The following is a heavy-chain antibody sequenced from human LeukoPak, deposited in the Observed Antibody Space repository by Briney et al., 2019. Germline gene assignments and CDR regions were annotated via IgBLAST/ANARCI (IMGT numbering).Heavy chain of an antibody. V-gene: IGHV3-7*03. CDR3: ARDGFGTGSN. CDR1: GFTFSSYG. Sequence: GGSLRLSRAASGFTFSSYGMHWVRQAPGKGLEWVANIKQDGSEKNYVDSVKGRFIISRDNAKNSLYLQMNTLRADDTAVYYCARDGFGTGSNWGQGTLVTVSS. J-gene: IGHJ4*02. D-gene: IGHD3-16*01. CDR2: IKQDGSEK.